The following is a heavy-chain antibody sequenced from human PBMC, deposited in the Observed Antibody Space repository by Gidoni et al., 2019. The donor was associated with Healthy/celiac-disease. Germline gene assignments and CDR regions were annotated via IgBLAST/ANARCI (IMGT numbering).Heavy chain of an antibody. CDR2: ITPIFGTA. J-gene: IGHJ5*02. Sequence: QVQLVQSGAEVKKPGSSVKVSCKASGGTFSSYAISWVRQAPGQGLEWMGGITPIFGTANYAQKFQGRVTITADESTSTAYMELSSLRSEDTAVYYCARTPNYSYGGWFDPWGQGTLVTVSS. CDR3: ARTPNYSYGGWFDP. CDR1: GGTFSSYA. D-gene: IGHD3-10*01. V-gene: IGHV1-69*01.